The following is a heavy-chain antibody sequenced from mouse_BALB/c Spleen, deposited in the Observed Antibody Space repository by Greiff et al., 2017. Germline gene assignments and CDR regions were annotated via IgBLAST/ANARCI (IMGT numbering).Heavy chain of an antibody. CDR3: ARDRYGAMDY. CDR1: GYSITSGYY. J-gene: IGHJ4*01. CDR2: ISYDGSN. V-gene: IGHV3-6*02. D-gene: IGHD2-14*01. Sequence: EVQLVESGPGLVKPSQSLSLTCSVTGYSITSGYYWNWIRQFPGNKLEWMGYISYDGSNNYNPSLKNRISITRDTSKNQFFLKLNSVTTEDTATYYCARDRYGAMDYWGQGTSVTVSS.